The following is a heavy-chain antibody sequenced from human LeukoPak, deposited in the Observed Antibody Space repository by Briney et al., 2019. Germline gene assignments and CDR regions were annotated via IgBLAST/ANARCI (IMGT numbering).Heavy chain of an antibody. CDR3: ARGGEYSSSWYKGGYYYYGMDV. J-gene: IGHJ6*02. D-gene: IGHD6-13*01. CDR1: GFTVSSNY. Sequence: GGSLRLSCAASGFTVSSNYMSWVRQAPGKGLEWVSVIYSGGSTYYADSVKGRFTISRDNSKNTLYLQVNSLRAEDTAVYYCARGGEYSSSWYKGGYYYYGMDVWGQGTTVTVSS. CDR2: IYSGGST. V-gene: IGHV3-66*01.